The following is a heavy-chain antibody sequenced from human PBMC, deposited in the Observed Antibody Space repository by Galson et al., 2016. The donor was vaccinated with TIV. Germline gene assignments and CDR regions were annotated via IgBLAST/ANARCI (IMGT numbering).Heavy chain of an antibody. J-gene: IGHJ4*02. D-gene: IGHD4-17*01. CDR1: GFTDSRLSFSDYW. Sequence: SLRLSCAASGFTDSRLSFSDYWMTWVRQAPGKGLEWVANIKQDGSEKFCVDSVKGRFSISRDNTKNTVSLQMNSLRPEDTGVYYCAKDPRLYGDYLLAYFDFWGQGDLVTVST. CDR2: IKQDGSEK. CDR3: AKDPRLYGDYLLAYFDF. V-gene: IGHV3-7*01.